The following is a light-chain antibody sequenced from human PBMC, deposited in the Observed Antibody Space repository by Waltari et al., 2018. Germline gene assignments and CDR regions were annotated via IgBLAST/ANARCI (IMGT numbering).Light chain of an antibody. Sequence: QSALTQPASVSGSPGQSITIPCTGTRSDVGGYNYVSWYQQHPDKVPKLIIFEVSPRPSGVSDRFSGPKSGNTASLTISGLQTEDEANYYCSSYTASSTRVFGGGTTLTVL. J-gene: IGLJ3*02. CDR3: SSYTASSTRV. V-gene: IGLV2-14*01. CDR2: EVS. CDR1: RSDVGGYNY.